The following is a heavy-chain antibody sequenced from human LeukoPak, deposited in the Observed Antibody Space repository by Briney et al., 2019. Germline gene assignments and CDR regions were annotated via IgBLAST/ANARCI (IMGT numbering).Heavy chain of an antibody. CDR2: IIPIFGTA. J-gene: IGHJ4*02. CDR3: ARDLTGEDYYGSGSRTN. Sequence: SVKVSCKASGGTFSSYAISWVRQAPGQGLELMGGIIPIFGTANYAQKFQGRVTITADESTSTAYMELSSLRSEDTAVYYCARDLTGEDYYGSGSRTNWGQGTLVTVSS. D-gene: IGHD3-10*01. V-gene: IGHV1-69*13. CDR1: GGTFSSYA.